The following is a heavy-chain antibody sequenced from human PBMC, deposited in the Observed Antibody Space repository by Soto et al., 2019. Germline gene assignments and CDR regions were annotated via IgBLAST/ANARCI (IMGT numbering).Heavy chain of an antibody. Sequence: QVHLXQSGAEVXXPGSXVKVSCKASGGLFTSFSISWVXQAPGQGLEWMGRIIAISGAPTYAXXXXXXXXXXXXXXXXXXXXELTSLTSDDTAVYYCARDERPPVVRGDSWGQGTLVTVSS. V-gene: IGHV1-69*08. J-gene: IGHJ5*02. CDR3: ARDERPPVVRGDS. D-gene: IGHD1-26*01. CDR2: IIAISGAP. CDR1: GGLFTSFS.